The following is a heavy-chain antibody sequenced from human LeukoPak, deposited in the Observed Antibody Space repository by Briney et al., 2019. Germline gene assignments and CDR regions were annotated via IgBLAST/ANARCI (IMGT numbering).Heavy chain of an antibody. CDR2: IKQDGSEK. Sequence: GGSLRLSCAASGFTFSSHSMNWVRQAPGKGLEWVANIKQDGSEKYYVDSVKGRFTISRDNAKNSLYLQMNSLRAEDTAVYYCARDYSSGWYGYWGQGSLVTVSS. CDR3: ARDYSSGWYGY. J-gene: IGHJ4*02. V-gene: IGHV3-7*01. CDR1: GFTFSSHS. D-gene: IGHD6-19*01.